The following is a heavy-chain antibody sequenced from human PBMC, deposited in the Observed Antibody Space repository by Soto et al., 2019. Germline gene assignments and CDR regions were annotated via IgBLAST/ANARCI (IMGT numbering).Heavy chain of an antibody. CDR2: INYNSGSV. J-gene: IGHJ3*01. CDR3: AAELTSDAFDF. Sequence: EVQLVESGGGWVQPGRSLRLSCAASGFTFDVYAMHWVRQAPGKGLEWVSGINYNSGSVGYADSVKGRFTISRDNAKNSLHLQMNSLRAEDTAVYYCAAELTSDAFDFWGPGTVVTVS. D-gene: IGHD3-9*01. V-gene: IGHV3-9*01. CDR1: GFTFDVYA.